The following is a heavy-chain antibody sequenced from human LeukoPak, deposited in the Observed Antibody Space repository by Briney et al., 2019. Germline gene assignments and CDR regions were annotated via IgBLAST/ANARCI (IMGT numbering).Heavy chain of an antibody. CDR2: VYYTGST. J-gene: IGHJ5*02. Sequence: SETLSLTCTVSGGSISSYYWSWVRQPPGKGLEWIGFVYYTGSTNYSPSLKSRVTISVDTSKNQFSLKLSSVTAADTAVYYCAGRLLWFGENRFDPWGQGTLVTVSS. D-gene: IGHD3-10*01. CDR1: GGSISSYY. V-gene: IGHV4-59*12. CDR3: AGRLLWFGENRFDP.